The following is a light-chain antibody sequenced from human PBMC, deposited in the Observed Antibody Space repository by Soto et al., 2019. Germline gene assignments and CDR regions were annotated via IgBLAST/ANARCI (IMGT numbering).Light chain of an antibody. CDR1: QSITSNF. CDR3: QQYGTSLSIT. Sequence: EIVLTQSPGTLSLSPGERATLSCRASQSITSNFLAWYQKKPGQSPMLLIYGASRRAKGIPDRFTGSGSGTDFSLTISRLEPEAFAVYYCQQYGTSLSITFGQGTRL. J-gene: IGKJ5*01. CDR2: GAS. V-gene: IGKV3-20*01.